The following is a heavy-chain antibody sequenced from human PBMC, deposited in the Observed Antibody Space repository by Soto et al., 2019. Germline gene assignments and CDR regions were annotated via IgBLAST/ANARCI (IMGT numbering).Heavy chain of an antibody. CDR3: ARDSVAGYWFDY. J-gene: IGHJ4*02. Sequence: SETLSLTCAVSSGSISSSNWWSWVRQPPGKGLEWIGEIYHSGSTNYNPSLKSRVTISVDKSKNQFSLKLSSVTAADTAVYYCARDSVAGYWFDYWGQGTLVTVSS. CDR2: IYHSGST. CDR1: SGSISSSNW. V-gene: IGHV4-4*02. D-gene: IGHD6-19*01.